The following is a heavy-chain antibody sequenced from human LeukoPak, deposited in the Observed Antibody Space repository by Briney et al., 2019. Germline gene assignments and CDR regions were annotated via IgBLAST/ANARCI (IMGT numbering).Heavy chain of an antibody. D-gene: IGHD6-19*01. V-gene: IGHV3-48*03. CDR1: GFTFSSYE. CDR2: ISSSGGTI. CDR3: ARGPEFSSGWYGGY. J-gene: IGHJ4*02. Sequence: GGSLRLSCAASGFTFSSYEMNWVRQAPGKGLEGVSYISSSGGTIYYADSVKGRFTISRDNAKNSLYLQMNSLRAEDTAAYYCARGPEFSSGWYGGYWGQGTLVIVSS.